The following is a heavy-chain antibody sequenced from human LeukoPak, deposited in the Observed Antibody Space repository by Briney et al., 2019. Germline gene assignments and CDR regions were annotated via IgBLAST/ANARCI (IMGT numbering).Heavy chain of an antibody. Sequence: GGSLRLSCAASGFTFSNYAMTWVRQAPGKGPEWVSTMTGNGGTAFYADSVKGRFTISRDNSKNTLYPQMNSLRAEDTAVYYCAKVTRYEYCSSTSCYNYFDYWGQGTLVTVSS. D-gene: IGHD2-2*02. V-gene: IGHV3-23*01. CDR3: AKVTRYEYCSSTSCYNYFDY. J-gene: IGHJ4*02. CDR2: MTGNGGTA. CDR1: GFTFSNYA.